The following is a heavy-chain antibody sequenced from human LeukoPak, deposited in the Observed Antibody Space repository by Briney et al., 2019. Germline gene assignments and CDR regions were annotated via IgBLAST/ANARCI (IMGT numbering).Heavy chain of an antibody. D-gene: IGHD3-22*01. Sequence: GGSLRLSCAASGFTFSSYGMHWVRQAPGKGLEWVAVIWYDGSNKYYADSVKGRFTISRDNSKNTLYLQTNSLRAEDTAVYYCARDVGDSSGYLSYWGQGTLVTVSS. J-gene: IGHJ4*02. CDR1: GFTFSSYG. V-gene: IGHV3-33*01. CDR3: ARDVGDSSGYLSY. CDR2: IWYDGSNK.